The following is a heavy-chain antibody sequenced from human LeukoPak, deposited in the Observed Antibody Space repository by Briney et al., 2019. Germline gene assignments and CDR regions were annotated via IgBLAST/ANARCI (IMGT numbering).Heavy chain of an antibody. Sequence: SETLSLTCTVSGGSISPSSYYWGWIRQPPGKGLECIGSIYYSGSTYYNPSLKSRVTISVDTSKNQFSLRLSSVTASDTAVYYCARQAYSYEDIHRGVDFFDSWGQGTLVTVSS. J-gene: IGHJ4*02. V-gene: IGHV4-39*01. CDR1: GGSISPSSYY. D-gene: IGHD5-18*01. CDR3: ARQAYSYEDIHRGVDFFDS. CDR2: IYYSGST.